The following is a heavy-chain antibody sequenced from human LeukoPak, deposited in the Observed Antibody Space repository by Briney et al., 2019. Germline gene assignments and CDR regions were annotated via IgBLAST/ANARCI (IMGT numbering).Heavy chain of an antibody. V-gene: IGHV3-49*03. Sequence: GGSLRLSCTASGFTFGDYAMSWFRQAPGKGLEWVGFIRSKAYGGTTEYAASVKGRFTISRDDSKSIAYLQMNSLKTEDTAVYYCTRDYRQWLDDAFDIWGQGTMVTVSS. CDR1: GFTFGDYA. CDR2: IRSKAYGGTT. J-gene: IGHJ3*02. CDR3: TRDYRQWLDDAFDI. D-gene: IGHD6-19*01.